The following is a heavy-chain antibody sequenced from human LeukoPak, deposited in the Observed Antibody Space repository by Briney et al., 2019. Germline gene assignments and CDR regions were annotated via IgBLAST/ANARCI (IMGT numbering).Heavy chain of an antibody. CDR2: IRGSGGST. Sequence: PGGSLRLSCAASGFTFSSYAMSWVRRSPGKGLEWVSTIRGSGGSTYYADSVKGRFTISRDTSKNTLYLQMNSLSAEDTAVYYCAKAENDYSMDYWGQGTLVTVSS. CDR3: AKAENDYSMDY. J-gene: IGHJ4*02. V-gene: IGHV3-23*01. D-gene: IGHD4-11*01. CDR1: GFTFSSYA.